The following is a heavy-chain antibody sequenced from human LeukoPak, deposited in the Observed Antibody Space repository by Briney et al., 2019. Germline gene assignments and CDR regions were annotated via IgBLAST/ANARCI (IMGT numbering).Heavy chain of an antibody. D-gene: IGHD2-2*02. CDR2: ISWNSGSI. Sequence: GGSLRLSCAASGFTFDDYAMHWVRQAPGKGLEWVSGISWNSGSIGYADSVKGRFTISRDNAKNSLYLQMNSLRAEDTALYCCAKLVGLDCSNTSCYTALDAFDIWGQGTMVTVSS. V-gene: IGHV3-9*01. J-gene: IGHJ3*02. CDR3: AKLVGLDCSNTSCYTALDAFDI. CDR1: GFTFDDYA.